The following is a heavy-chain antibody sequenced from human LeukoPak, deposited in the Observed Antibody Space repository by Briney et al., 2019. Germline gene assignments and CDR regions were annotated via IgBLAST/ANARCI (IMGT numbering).Heavy chain of an antibody. CDR1: GFTVSSNY. J-gene: IGHJ4*02. V-gene: IGHV3-53*01. CDR2: IYSGGST. Sequence: PGGSLRLSRAASGFTVSSNYMSWVRQAPGKGLEWVSVIYSGGSTYYADSVKGRFTISRDNSKNTLYLQMNSLRAEDTAVYYCARVPTTVTTVYFDYWGQGTLVTVSS. D-gene: IGHD4-17*01. CDR3: ARVPTTVTTVYFDY.